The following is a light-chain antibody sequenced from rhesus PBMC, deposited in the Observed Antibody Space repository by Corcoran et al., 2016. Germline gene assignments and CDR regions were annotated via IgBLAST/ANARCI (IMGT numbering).Light chain of an antibody. CDR3: QQSSKLYS. V-gene: IGKV3-24*04. J-gene: IGKJ2*01. CDR2: YAS. CDR1: QNVGNN. Sequence: TVVTQSPATLSLSPGERATLSCRASQNVGNNLAWYQQKPVQAPSLLIYYASTRATGIPDRFSGSGSGTDFTLTISSLEPEDVGVYYCQQSSKLYSFGQGTKVEIK.